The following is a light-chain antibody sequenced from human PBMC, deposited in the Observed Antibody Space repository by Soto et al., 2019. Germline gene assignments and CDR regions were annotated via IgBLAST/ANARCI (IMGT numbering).Light chain of an antibody. CDR2: RAS. V-gene: IGKV1-5*03. Sequence: DIQMTQSPSNLSASVGDRVTIICRASQSISDWLAWYQQKPGGPPTHLIYRASNLEDGVPSRFSGSGSGTEFTLTINSLQPDDFATYYCQQYHTSSPDTFGGGTKVEIK. CDR3: QQYHTSSPDT. J-gene: IGKJ4*01. CDR1: QSISDW.